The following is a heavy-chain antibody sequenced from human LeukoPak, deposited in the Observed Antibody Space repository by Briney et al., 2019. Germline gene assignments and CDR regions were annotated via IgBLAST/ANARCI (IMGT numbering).Heavy chain of an antibody. CDR2: INPSGGST. CDR1: GYTFTSYY. Sequence: ASVNVSCKASGYTFTSYYMHWVRQAPGQGLEWMGIINPSGGSTSYAQKFQGRVTMTRDTSTSTVYMELSSLRSEDTAVYYCAREGPKLLLEYYYGMDVWGQGTTVTVSS. D-gene: IGHD2-15*01. J-gene: IGHJ6*02. CDR3: AREGPKLLLEYYYGMDV. V-gene: IGHV1-46*01.